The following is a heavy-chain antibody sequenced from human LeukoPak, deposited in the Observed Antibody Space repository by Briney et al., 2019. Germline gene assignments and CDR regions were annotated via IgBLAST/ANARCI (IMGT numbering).Heavy chain of an antibody. CDR2: ISAYNGNT. D-gene: IGHD3-22*01. CDR1: GYTFTSYG. Sequence: ASVNVSCKASGYTFTSYGISWVRQAPGQGLEWMGWISAYNGNTNYAQKLQGRVTMTTDTSTSTAYMELRSLRSDDTAVYYCARDYYYDSSVHFDYWGQGTLVTVSS. V-gene: IGHV1-18*01. J-gene: IGHJ4*02. CDR3: ARDYYYDSSVHFDY.